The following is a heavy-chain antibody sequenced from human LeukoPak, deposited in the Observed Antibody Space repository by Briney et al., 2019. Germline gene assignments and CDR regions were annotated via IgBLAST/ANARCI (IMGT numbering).Heavy chain of an antibody. CDR3: ARDLGSSPLLLPQIENFDY. Sequence: ASVKVSCKASGYTFTNYGFSWVRQAPGQELEWMGWISAYNGDTNYAQKLQGRVTMTTDTSTSTAYMELRSLRSDDTAVYYCARDLGSSPLLLPQIENFDYWGQGTLVTVSS. D-gene: IGHD1-14*01. CDR1: GYTFTNYG. CDR2: ISAYNGDT. V-gene: IGHV1-18*01. J-gene: IGHJ4*02.